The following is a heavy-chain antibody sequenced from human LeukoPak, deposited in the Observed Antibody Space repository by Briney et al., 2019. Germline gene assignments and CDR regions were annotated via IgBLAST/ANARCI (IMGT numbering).Heavy chain of an antibody. J-gene: IGHJ3*01. Sequence: TGGSLRLSCAASGFTFGDHYIDWVRQAPGKGLEWVGRSRNKANSYTTEYAASVKGRFTISRDDSKNSLYLQMNSLKTEDTAVYYCAPGGDYCSTTSCPSWGQGTMVTVSS. CDR3: APGGDYCSTTSCPS. CDR2: SRNKANSYTT. V-gene: IGHV3-72*01. D-gene: IGHD2-2*01. CDR1: GFTFGDHY.